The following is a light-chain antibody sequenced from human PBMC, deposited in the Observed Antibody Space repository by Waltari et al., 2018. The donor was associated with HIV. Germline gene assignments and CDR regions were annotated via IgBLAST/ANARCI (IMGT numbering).Light chain of an antibody. CDR1: QSVSSY. CDR2: DAS. Sequence: EIVLTQSPATLSLSPGERATLSCRASQSVSSYLAWYQQKPGQAHRRLIYDASNRATGIPARFSGSGSGTDFTLTISSLEPEDFAVYYCQQRRTFGQGTKVEIK. V-gene: IGKV3-11*01. CDR3: QQRRT. J-gene: IGKJ1*01.